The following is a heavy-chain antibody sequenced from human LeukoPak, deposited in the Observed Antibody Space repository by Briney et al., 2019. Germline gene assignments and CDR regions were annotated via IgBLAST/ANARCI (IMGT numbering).Heavy chain of an antibody. Sequence: SETLSLTCTVSGGSISSHYWSWIRQPPGKGLEWIGYIYYSGSTNYNPSLKSRVTISVDTSKNQFSLKLSSVTAADTAVNYCARDRPPYCSSTSCPLMDVWGKGTTVTVSS. CDR3: ARDRPPYCSSTSCPLMDV. CDR2: IYYSGST. CDR1: GGSISSHY. D-gene: IGHD2-2*01. J-gene: IGHJ6*03. V-gene: IGHV4-59*11.